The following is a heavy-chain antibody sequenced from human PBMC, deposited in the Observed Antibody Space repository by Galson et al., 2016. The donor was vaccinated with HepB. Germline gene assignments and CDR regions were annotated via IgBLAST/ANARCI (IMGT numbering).Heavy chain of an antibody. D-gene: IGHD3-22*01. V-gene: IGHV3-66*01. Sequence: SLRLSCAASGFSVKNNYMTWVRQAPGKGLEWVSIIYNNGSTYYADSVKGRFTISRDNSGNTVYLQMNTLSPEDTAVYYCAREGYYYDNSFFRRENAFDIWGQGTMVTVSS. CDR2: IYNNGST. CDR3: AREGYYYDNSFFRRENAFDI. J-gene: IGHJ3*02. CDR1: GFSVKNNY.